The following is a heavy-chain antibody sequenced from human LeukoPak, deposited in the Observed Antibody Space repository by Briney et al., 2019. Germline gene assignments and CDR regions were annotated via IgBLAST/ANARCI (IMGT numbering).Heavy chain of an antibody. CDR3: ASTPVLEDGIVGTNHRNWFDP. CDR1: GGSISSSSYY. CDR2: IYYSGST. V-gene: IGHV4-39*01. D-gene: IGHD1-26*01. Sequence: TLSLTCNVSGGSISSSSYYWGWIRQPPGKGLEWIGSIYYSGSTYYNPSLKSRVTISVDTSKNQFSLKLSSVTAADTAVYYCASTPVLEDGIVGTNHRNWFDPWGQGTLVTVSS. J-gene: IGHJ5*02.